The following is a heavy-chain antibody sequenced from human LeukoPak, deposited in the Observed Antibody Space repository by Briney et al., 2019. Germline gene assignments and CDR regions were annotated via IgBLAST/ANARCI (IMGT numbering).Heavy chain of an antibody. CDR1: GYSFSTYT. CDR2: INAGNGNT. J-gene: IGHJ4*02. D-gene: IGHD1-26*01. Sequence: ASVKVSCKASGYSFSTYTMNWVRQAPGQRLEWMGWINAGNGNTKYSQKFQGRVTMTTDTSTSTAYMELRSLRSDGTAVYYCARAWVVGVPGCDYWGQGTLVTVSS. V-gene: IGHV1-3*01. CDR3: ARAWVVGVPGCDY.